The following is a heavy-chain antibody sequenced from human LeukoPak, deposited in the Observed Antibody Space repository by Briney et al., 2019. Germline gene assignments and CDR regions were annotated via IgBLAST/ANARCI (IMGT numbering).Heavy chain of an antibody. V-gene: IGHV1-2*06. CDR1: GYTFTGYY. CDR2: INPNSGGT. J-gene: IGHJ5*02. Sequence: ASVKVSCKASGYTFTGYYMHWVRQAPGQGLDWMGLINPNSGGTNYAQKFQGRVTMTRDTSISTAYMELSRLRSDDTAVYYCARDRGYCSGGSCRNWFDPWGQGTLVTVSS. D-gene: IGHD2-15*01. CDR3: ARDRGYCSGGSCRNWFDP.